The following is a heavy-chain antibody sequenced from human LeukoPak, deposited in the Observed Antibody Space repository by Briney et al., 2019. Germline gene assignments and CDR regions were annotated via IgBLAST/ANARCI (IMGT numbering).Heavy chain of an antibody. V-gene: IGHV3-11*01. CDR3: GTPLPLGLDFKY. Sequence: GGSLRLSCVASGFTFSDCYMNWIRQAPGKGLEWVSYISSSGSTKYYADSVKGRFTISRDNAKNSLYLQMNSLRAEDTAVYYGGTPLPLGLDFKYGAREPLVTAS. D-gene: IGHD5/OR15-5a*01. CDR2: ISSSGSTK. J-gene: IGHJ4*02. CDR1: GFTFSDCY.